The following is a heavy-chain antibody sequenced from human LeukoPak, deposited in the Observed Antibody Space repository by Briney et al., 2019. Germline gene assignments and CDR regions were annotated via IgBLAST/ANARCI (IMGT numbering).Heavy chain of an antibody. CDR2: ISWNSGSI. CDR3: AKGLVGDAYYFDY. CDR1: GFTFDDYA. D-gene: IGHD1-26*01. Sequence: PGGSLRLSCAASGFTFDDYAMHWVRQAPGKGLEWVSGISWNSGSIGYADSVKGRFTISRDNAKNSLYLQMNSLRAEDTALYYCAKGLVGDAYYFDYWGQGTPVTVSS. V-gene: IGHV3-9*01. J-gene: IGHJ4*02.